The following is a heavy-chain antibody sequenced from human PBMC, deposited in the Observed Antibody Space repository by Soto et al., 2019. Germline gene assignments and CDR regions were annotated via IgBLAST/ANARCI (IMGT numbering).Heavy chain of an antibody. Sequence: QVQLVESGGGLVKPGGSLRLSCAASGFSFSDYYMSWVRQAPGKGLEWISDISLSGSNTKHVDSVKGRFTISRDNAKNSLFLQMNSLRVEDTAVYYCATPWCGNSEESYWGQGTLVTVSS. V-gene: IGHV3-11*05. CDR1: GFSFSDYY. CDR3: ATPWCGNSEESY. CDR2: ISLSGSNT. D-gene: IGHD2-15*01. J-gene: IGHJ4*02.